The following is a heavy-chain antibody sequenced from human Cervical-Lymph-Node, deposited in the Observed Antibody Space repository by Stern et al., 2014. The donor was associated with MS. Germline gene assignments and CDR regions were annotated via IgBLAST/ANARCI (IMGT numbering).Heavy chain of an antibody. CDR2: VIPLFPTT. CDR3: ARETYYDTSSSYDPVYGMDV. J-gene: IGHJ6*02. CDR1: GGSFSSFG. V-gene: IGHV1-69*01. D-gene: IGHD3-22*01. Sequence: VQLVESGAEVKKPGSSVKVSCKASGGSFSSFGINWVRQAPGQGLEWMGGVIPLFPTTNYAQKCQGRVTISADESTRTAYMELSSLRFEDTAIYYCARETYYDTSSSYDPVYGMDVWGQGTTVTVSS.